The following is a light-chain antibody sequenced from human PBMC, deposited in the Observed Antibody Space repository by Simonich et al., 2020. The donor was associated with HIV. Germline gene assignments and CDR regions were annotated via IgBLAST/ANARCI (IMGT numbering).Light chain of an antibody. CDR1: QSLLSSNGYNY. V-gene: IGKV2-28*01. Sequence: DIVMTQSPLSLPVTPGEPASISCRSSQSLLSSNGYNYLDWYLQKPGQSLQLLIYLGSNRASGVPDRFSGSGSGTDFTLKISRVEAEDVGVYYCMQARQTPFTFGPGTKVDIK. CDR3: MQARQTPFT. J-gene: IGKJ3*01. CDR2: LGS.